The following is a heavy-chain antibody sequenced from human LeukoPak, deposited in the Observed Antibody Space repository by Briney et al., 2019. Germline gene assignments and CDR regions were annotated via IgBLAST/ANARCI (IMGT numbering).Heavy chain of an antibody. CDR1: GGSFSGYY. J-gene: IGHJ4*02. CDR2: INHTGST. D-gene: IGHD1-26*01. V-gene: IGHV4-34*01. CDR3: ASGGSYWLLYFDY. Sequence: PSETLSLTCTVYGGSFSGYYWSWLRQPPGKGLEWIGEINHTGSTNYNPSLKSRVTISVDTSKNQFSLKLSSVTAADTAVYYCASGGSYWLLYFDYWGQGTLVTVSS.